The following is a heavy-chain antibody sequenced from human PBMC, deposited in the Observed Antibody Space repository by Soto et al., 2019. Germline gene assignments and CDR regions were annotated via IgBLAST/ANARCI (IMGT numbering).Heavy chain of an antibody. CDR2: ISSAGTNK. CDR3: VRSNSEAGWGQFDY. Sequence: QVQLVGSGGGVVQPGTSLRLSCAASGFTFSIYAMHWVRQAPETGLEWVAVISSAGTNKNHADSVRGRFSISRDNSNNMLHLQMDNMRVDDTAVYYCVRSNSEAGWGQFDYWGQGTLVTVSS. D-gene: IGHD3-16*01. J-gene: IGHJ4*02. V-gene: IGHV3-30-3*01. CDR1: GFTFSIYA.